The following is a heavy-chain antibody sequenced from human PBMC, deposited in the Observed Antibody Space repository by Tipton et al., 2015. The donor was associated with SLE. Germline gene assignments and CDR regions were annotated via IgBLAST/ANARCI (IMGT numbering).Heavy chain of an antibody. CDR2: IDHSGVT. D-gene: IGHD6-13*01. CDR3: TRAEFSSNWYMYWHFDL. J-gene: IGHJ2*01. V-gene: IGHV4-34*01. CDR1: GGSFSGYS. Sequence: TLSLTCAVYGGSFSGYSWSWIRQPPGKGLEWIGDIDHSGVTHYNPSLKSRVTISRDTSGNQFSLNLSSVTASDTAVYFCTRAEFSSNWYMYWHFDLWGRGTLVTVSS.